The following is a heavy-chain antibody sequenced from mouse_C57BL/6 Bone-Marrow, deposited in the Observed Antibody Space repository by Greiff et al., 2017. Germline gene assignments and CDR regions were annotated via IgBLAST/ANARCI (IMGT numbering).Heavy chain of an antibody. V-gene: IGHV8-8*01. D-gene: IGHD1-1*01. J-gene: IGHJ1*03. CDR3: ARMGACYYGSRGYLDV. CDR1: GFSLSTFGMG. CDR2: IWWDDDK. Sequence: QVTLKVSGPGILQPSQTLSLTCSFSGFSLSTFGMGVVWIRPPSGKGLEWLAHIWWDDDKYYNPALKSRLTFSKDTSKNQVFLKIANVDTADTATYYCARMGACYYGSRGYLDVWGTGTTVTVSA.